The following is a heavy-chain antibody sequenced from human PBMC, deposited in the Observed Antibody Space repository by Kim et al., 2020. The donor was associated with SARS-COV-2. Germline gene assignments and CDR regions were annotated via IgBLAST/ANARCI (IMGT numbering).Heavy chain of an antibody. D-gene: IGHD3-10*01. J-gene: IGHJ5*02. Sequence: HKRRVSISVDTSKNQFSLKLSSVTAADTAVYYCARGFRYGSGSYPNWFDPWGQGTLVTVSS. V-gene: IGHV4-34*01. CDR3: ARGFRYGSGSYPNWFDP.